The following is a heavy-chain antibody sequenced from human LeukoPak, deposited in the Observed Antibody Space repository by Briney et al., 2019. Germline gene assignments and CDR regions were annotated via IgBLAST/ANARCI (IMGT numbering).Heavy chain of an antibody. Sequence: SETLSLTCTVSGGSISSYYWSWIRQPAGKGLEWIGRIYTSGSTNYNPSLKSRVTMSVDTSKNQFSLKLSSVTAADTAVYYCARDTYYYDSSGQNPPFDYWGQGTLVTVS. J-gene: IGHJ4*02. D-gene: IGHD3-22*01. V-gene: IGHV4-4*07. CDR2: IYTSGST. CDR3: ARDTYYYDSSGQNPPFDY. CDR1: GGSISSYY.